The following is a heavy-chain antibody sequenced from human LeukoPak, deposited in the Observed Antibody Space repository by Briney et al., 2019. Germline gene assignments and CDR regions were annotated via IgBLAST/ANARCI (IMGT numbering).Heavy chain of an antibody. CDR1: GGTFSSYA. Sequence: SVTVSCKASGGTFSSYAISWVRQAPGQGLEWMGGIIPIFGTANYAQKFQGRVTITTDESTSTAYMELSSLRSEDTAVYYCARDFSVAENWFDPWGQGTLVTVSS. V-gene: IGHV1-69*05. CDR2: IIPIFGTA. D-gene: IGHD6-19*01. CDR3: ARDFSVAENWFDP. J-gene: IGHJ5*02.